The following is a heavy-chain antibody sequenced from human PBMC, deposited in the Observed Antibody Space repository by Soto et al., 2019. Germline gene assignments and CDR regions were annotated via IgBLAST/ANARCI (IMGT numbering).Heavy chain of an antibody. CDR1: GGSISSSSYY. CDR3: ARTIFGVVITSYFDY. CDR2: IYYSGST. J-gene: IGHJ4*02. V-gene: IGHV4-39*01. D-gene: IGHD3-3*01. Sequence: SETLSLTCTVSGGSISSSSYYWGWIRQPPGKGLEWIGSIYYSGSTYYNPSLKSRVTISVDTSKNQFSLKLSSVTAADTAVYYCARTIFGVVITSYFDYWGQGTLVTVSS.